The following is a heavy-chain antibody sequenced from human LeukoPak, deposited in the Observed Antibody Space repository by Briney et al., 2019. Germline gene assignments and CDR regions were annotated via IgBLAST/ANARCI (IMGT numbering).Heavy chain of an antibody. V-gene: IGHV3-30*03. CDR3: ARARSSYGYGDAFDI. CDR1: GFTFSSYV. CDR2: ISYDGSSK. D-gene: IGHD5-18*01. Sequence: GGSLRLSCAASGFTFSSYVMSWVRQAPGKGLEWVAVISYDGSSKYYADSVKGRFTISRDNSKNTLYLQMNSLRAEDTAVYYCARARSSYGYGDAFDIWGQGTMVTVSS. J-gene: IGHJ3*02.